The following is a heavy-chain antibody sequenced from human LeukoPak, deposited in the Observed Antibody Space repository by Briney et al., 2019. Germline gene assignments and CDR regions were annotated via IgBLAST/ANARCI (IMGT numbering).Heavy chain of an antibody. V-gene: IGHV3-23*01. Sequence: GGSLRLSCAASGFTFSSYAMSWVRQAPGKGLEWVSAISGSGGSTYYADSVKVRFTISRDNSKNTVYLQMNSLRAEDTAVYYCAKGYWVEWLFDYWGQGTLVTVSS. CDR2: ISGSGGST. CDR3: AKGYWVEWLFDY. D-gene: IGHD3-3*01. J-gene: IGHJ4*02. CDR1: GFTFSSYA.